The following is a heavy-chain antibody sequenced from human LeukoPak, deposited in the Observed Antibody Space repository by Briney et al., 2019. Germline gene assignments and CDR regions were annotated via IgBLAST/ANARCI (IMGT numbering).Heavy chain of an antibody. D-gene: IGHD3-10*01. V-gene: IGHV3-48*03. Sequence: GGSLRLSCAASGFTFSSYEMNWVRQAPGKGLEGVSYISSSGRTIYYADSVKGRFTISRDNAQNSLYLQMNSLRAEDTAVYYCARDPGGDYMDVWGKGTTVTVSS. CDR2: ISSSGRTI. CDR3: ARDPGGDYMDV. J-gene: IGHJ6*03. CDR1: GFTFSSYE.